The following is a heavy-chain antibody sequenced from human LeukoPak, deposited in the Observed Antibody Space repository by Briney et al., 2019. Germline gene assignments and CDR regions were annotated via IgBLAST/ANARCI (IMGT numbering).Heavy chain of an antibody. V-gene: IGHV3-30*18. CDR3: AKVGRYCSSTSCSPTYYYYGMDV. CDR1: GFTFSSYG. CDR2: ISYDGSNK. D-gene: IGHD2-2*01. J-gene: IGHJ6*02. Sequence: GGSLRLSCAASGFTFSSYGMHWVRQAPGKGLEWVAVISYDGSNKYYADSVKGRFTISRDNSKNTLYLQMNSLRAEDTAVYYCAKVGRYCSSTSCSPTYYYYGMDVWGQGTTVTVSS.